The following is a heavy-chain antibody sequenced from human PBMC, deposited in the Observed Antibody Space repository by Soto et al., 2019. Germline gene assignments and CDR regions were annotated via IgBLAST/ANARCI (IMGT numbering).Heavy chain of an antibody. D-gene: IGHD2-2*01. J-gene: IGHJ6*02. CDR3: AIGGGYQLLDYYYYGMDV. CDR2: ISAYNGNT. CDR1: GYTFTSYG. Sequence: QVQLVQSGAEVKKPGASVKVSCKASGYTFTSYGISWVRQAPGQGLEWMGWISAYNGNTNYAQKLQGRVTMTTDTXTXTXXMELRSLRSDDTAVYYCAIGGGYQLLDYYYYGMDVWGQGTTVTVSS. V-gene: IGHV1-18*01.